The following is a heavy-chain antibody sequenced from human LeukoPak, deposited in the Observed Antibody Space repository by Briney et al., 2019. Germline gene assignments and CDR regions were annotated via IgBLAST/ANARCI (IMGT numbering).Heavy chain of an antibody. Sequence: SETQSLTCAVYGGSFSGYYSSWIRHPPGKGLEWIGEINRSGSTNYNPSLKSRVTISVDTSKNQFSLKLSSVTAADTAVYYCARGPDCSGGSCYPYWFDPWGQGTLVTVSS. CDR2: INRSGST. CDR1: GGSFSGYY. CDR3: ARGPDCSGGSCYPYWFDP. J-gene: IGHJ5*02. V-gene: IGHV4-34*01. D-gene: IGHD2-15*01.